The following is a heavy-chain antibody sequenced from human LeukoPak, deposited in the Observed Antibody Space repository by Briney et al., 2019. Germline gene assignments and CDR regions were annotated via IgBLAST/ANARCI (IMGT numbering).Heavy chain of an antibody. CDR2: IYYSGNT. V-gene: IGHV4-59*01. CDR3: AREGSGSSSGNYYFDY. Sequence: SETLSLTCTVSGGSIMSYYWSWIRQPPGKGLEWIGYIYYSGNTNYNPSLKSRVTMSLDTSKNQFSLRLSSVTAADTAVYYCAREGSGSSSGNYYFDYWGQGTLVTVPS. J-gene: IGHJ4*02. D-gene: IGHD1-26*01. CDR1: GGSIMSYY.